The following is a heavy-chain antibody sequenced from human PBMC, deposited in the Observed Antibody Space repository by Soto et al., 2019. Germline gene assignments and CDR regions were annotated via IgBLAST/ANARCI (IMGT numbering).Heavy chain of an antibody. D-gene: IGHD2-8*01. J-gene: IGHJ6*02. CDR1: GFTFRNSA. CDR2: ISDSGGNT. V-gene: IGHV3-23*01. CDR3: ATWDRSCRNGVCYPTHGLDV. Sequence: EVQLLESGGGLVQPGGSLRLSCAASGFTFRNSAMSWVRQAPGRGLEWVSAISDSGGNTHYADSVKGRFTISRDNSKKTLYLQMNSLRAEDTAVYYCATWDRSCRNGVCYPTHGLDVWGQGTTATVS.